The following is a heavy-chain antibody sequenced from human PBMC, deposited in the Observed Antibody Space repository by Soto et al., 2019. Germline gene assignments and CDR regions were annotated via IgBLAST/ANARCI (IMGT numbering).Heavy chain of an antibody. J-gene: IGHJ6*02. CDR1: GYNFANYW. D-gene: IGHD3-3*01. CDR2: IDPSDSYI. CDR3: ARQGVVPSGHANMDV. Sequence: PGESLKISCKASGYNFANYWISWVRQMPGKGLEWMGRIDPSDSYINYNPSLQGLVTISVDTSTTTVYLQWSSLRASDSALYYCARQGVVPSGHANMDVCGRGTTVTVSS. V-gene: IGHV5-10-1*01.